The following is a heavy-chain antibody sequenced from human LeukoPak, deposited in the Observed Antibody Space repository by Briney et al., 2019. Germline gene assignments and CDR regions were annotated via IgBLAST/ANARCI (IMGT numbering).Heavy chain of an antibody. V-gene: IGHV3-48*04. CDR1: GFTFSSFS. CDR3: ARAYYYGSGSYPDS. CDR2: ILHNSATI. Sequence: GGSLRLSCAASGFTFSSFSMNWVRQAPGKGLEWLSYILHNSATIYYANSVKGRFTISRDNAENSLYLQMNSLRAEDTAVYYCARAYYYGSGSYPDSWGQGTLVTVSS. J-gene: IGHJ5*01. D-gene: IGHD3-10*01.